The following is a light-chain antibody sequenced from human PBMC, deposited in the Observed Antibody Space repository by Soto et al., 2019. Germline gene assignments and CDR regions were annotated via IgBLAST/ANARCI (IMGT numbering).Light chain of an antibody. J-gene: IGKJ2*01. Sequence: ELVLTQSPATLSLSPGERATLSCRASQGVSSYLAWYQQKPGQAPRLLIYDASNRATGIPARFSGSGSGTDSTLTIGSLEPEDFAVYYGQQRSNWPPGYTFGQGTKLEIK. CDR3: QQRSNWPPGYT. V-gene: IGKV3-11*01. CDR1: QGVSSY. CDR2: DAS.